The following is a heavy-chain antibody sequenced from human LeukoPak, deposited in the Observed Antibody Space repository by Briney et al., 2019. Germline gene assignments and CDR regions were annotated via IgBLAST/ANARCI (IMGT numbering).Heavy chain of an antibody. CDR3: ARGGSRFGGFYFDY. Sequence: PSRTLSLTCTVSADSLSSGGHYWAWIRQFPGKGLESIGFIHHSGRSRHNPSLKDRVAISVDTSRKQFALKLSSVTAADTAMYYCARGGSRFGGFYFDYWGQGIQVIVSS. J-gene: IGHJ4*02. V-gene: IGHV4-31*03. CDR1: ADSLSSGGHY. CDR2: IHHSGRS. D-gene: IGHD3-10*01.